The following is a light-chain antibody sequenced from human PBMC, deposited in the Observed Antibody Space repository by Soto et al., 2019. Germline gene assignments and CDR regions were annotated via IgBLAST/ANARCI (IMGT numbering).Light chain of an antibody. CDR2: DAS. CDR3: QQYDNLLLA. Sequence: DIPMTQSPSSLSASVGDIVTITCQASQDISNYLNWYQQKPGKAPKLLIYDASNLETGVPSRFSGSGSGTDFTFTISSLQPEDIAVYYCQQYDNLLLAFGGGTKVEIK. J-gene: IGKJ4*01. V-gene: IGKV1-33*01. CDR1: QDISNY.